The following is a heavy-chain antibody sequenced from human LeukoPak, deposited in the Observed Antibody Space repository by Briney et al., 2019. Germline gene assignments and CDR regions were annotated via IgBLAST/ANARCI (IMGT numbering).Heavy chain of an antibody. CDR1: GYTFTSYG. D-gene: IGHD6-13*01. Sequence: ASVKVSCKASGYTFTSYGISWVRQAPGQGLEWMGWISAYNGNTNYAQKLQGRVTMTTETSTSTAYMELRSLRSDDTAVYYCARDLSSRQQQLAAYFDYWGQGTLVTVSS. J-gene: IGHJ4*02. V-gene: IGHV1-18*01. CDR2: ISAYNGNT. CDR3: ARDLSSRQQQLAAYFDY.